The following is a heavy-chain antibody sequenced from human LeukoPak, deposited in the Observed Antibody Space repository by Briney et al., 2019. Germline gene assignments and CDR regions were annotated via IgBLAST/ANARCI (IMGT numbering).Heavy chain of an antibody. Sequence: SEALSLTCTVSGDSISSYYWNWIRQPAGKGLEWIGRIYTSGTTNYNPSLKSRVTMSVDTSKNQFSLNLSSVTAADTAVYYCARHPPWGYAVFNYWGQGTLVTVSS. D-gene: IGHD3-16*01. CDR2: IYTSGTT. CDR3: ARHPPWGYAVFNY. CDR1: GDSISSYY. J-gene: IGHJ4*02. V-gene: IGHV4-4*07.